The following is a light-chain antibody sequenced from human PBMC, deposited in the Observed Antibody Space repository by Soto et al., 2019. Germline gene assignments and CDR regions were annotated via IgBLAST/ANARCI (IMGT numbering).Light chain of an antibody. CDR3: QQYSSYPWT. CDR2: KAS. Sequence: DIQMTQSPSTLSASAGDRVIISCRASQYISSWLAWYQQKPGKAPDLLIYKASSLQSGVSSRFSGSGSGTQFTLTISSLQPDDFATYYCQQYSSYPWTFGQGTKV. J-gene: IGKJ1*01. CDR1: QYISSW. V-gene: IGKV1-5*03.